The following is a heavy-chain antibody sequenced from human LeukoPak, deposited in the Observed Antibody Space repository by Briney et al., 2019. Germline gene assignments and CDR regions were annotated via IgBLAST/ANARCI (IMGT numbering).Heavy chain of an antibody. Sequence: PSETLSLTCAMSGGSITTTNWWSCVRQPPGKGLEWIGEVHLDGATNYNPSLESRFSMSIDKSNNHLSLEVTSVTAADTAIYYCTRESGAFSPFGFWGQGTLVTVSS. CDR2: VHLDGAT. V-gene: IGHV4-4*02. CDR3: TRESGAFSPFGF. CDR1: GGSITTTNW. J-gene: IGHJ4*02. D-gene: IGHD1-26*01.